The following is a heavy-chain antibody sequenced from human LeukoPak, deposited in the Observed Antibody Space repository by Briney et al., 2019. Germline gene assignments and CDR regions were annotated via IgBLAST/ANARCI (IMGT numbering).Heavy chain of an antibody. J-gene: IGHJ2*01. CDR1: GYTFNDYY. D-gene: IGHD4-17*01. CDR3: ARGRGGYGDYYWYFDL. V-gene: IGHV1-2*02. CDR2: INPNGGVT. Sequence: GASVKVSCKASGYTFNDYYIHWLRQAPGQGLEWMGWINPNGGVTKYPQKFQGRFTMTRDTSISTAYMELTRLRSDHTAVYYCARGRGGYGDYYWYFDLWGRGTLVTVSS.